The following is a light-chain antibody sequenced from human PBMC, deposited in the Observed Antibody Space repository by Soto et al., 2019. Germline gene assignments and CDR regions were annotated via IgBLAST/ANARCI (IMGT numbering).Light chain of an antibody. V-gene: IGKV3-20*01. CDR2: GAS. CDR1: QSVRSTF. Sequence: IVLTQYPGTLSLSPGERATLSCGASQSVRSTFLAWYQQKPCHAPRLLIYGASNRATGIPDSFSGSASGTDFTLTISRLGPEDFAVYYCQQYGSSGTFGQGTKVDIK. CDR3: QQYGSSGT. J-gene: IGKJ1*01.